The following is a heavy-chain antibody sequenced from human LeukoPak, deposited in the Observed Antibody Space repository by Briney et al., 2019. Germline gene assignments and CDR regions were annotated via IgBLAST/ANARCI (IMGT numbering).Heavy chain of an antibody. CDR3: ARGTPAITFGGIIVTSWFYFDY. V-gene: IGHV1-8*02. D-gene: IGHD3-16*02. CDR2: MNPSSGNT. J-gene: IGHJ4*02. Sequence: GASVKVSCKASGYTFTSYYMHWVRQAPGQGLEWMGWMNPSSGNTGYAPKFQGRVTMTRDTSSTTAFMELTSLTSEDTAVYYCARGTPAITFGGIIVTSWFYFDYWGQGTRVTISS. CDR1: GYTFTSYY.